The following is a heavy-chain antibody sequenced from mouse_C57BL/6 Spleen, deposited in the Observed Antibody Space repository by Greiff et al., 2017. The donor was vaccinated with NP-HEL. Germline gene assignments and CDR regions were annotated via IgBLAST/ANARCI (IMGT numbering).Heavy chain of an antibody. CDR1: GYAFSSYW. CDR3: ARTGTYYAMDY. D-gene: IGHD4-1*01. V-gene: IGHV1-80*01. J-gene: IGHJ4*01. Sequence: LQESGAELVKPGASVKISCKASGYAFSSYWMNWVKQRPGKGLEWIGQIYPGDGDTNYNGKFKGKATLTADKSSSTAYMQLSSLTSEDSAVYFCARTGTYYAMDYWGQGTSVTVSS. CDR2: IYPGDGDT.